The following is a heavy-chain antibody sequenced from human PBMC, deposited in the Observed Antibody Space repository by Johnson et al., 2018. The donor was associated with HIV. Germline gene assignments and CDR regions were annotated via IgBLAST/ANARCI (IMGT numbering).Heavy chain of an antibody. D-gene: IGHD2-15*01. CDR2: IYTGGST. CDR3: ARERGISGGFDF. CDR1: GFTFSNAW. Sequence: VQLVESGGGLVKPGGSLRLSCAASGFTFSNAWMSWVRQAPGKGLEWVSVIYTGGSTYYADSVKGRFTISRDNSKNTLYLQMNSLRVEDTAVYYCARERGISGGFDFWGQGTMATVSS. J-gene: IGHJ3*01. V-gene: IGHV3-66*01.